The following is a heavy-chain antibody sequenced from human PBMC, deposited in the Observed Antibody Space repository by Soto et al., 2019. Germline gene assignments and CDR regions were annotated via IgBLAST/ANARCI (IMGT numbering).Heavy chain of an antibody. J-gene: IGHJ4*01. D-gene: IGHD4-4*01. V-gene: IGHV4-31*03. Sequence: QVQLQESGPGLVKPSQTLSLTCTVSGGSVISGGYYWSWIRQHPGKGLEWIGYIYYSGDTYYNPSLKSRLSISLDTSKNQVSLRLSSVTAADTAIYYCARAPLSTTPPTSRHFDYWGHGTLVTVSS. CDR3: ARAPLSTTPPTSRHFDY. CDR1: GGSVISGGYY. CDR2: IYYSGDT.